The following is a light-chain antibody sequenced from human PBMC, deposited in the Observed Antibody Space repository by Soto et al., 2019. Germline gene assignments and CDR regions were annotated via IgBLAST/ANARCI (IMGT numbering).Light chain of an antibody. V-gene: IGKV1-39*01. CDR3: HQTYANPWT. CDR1: QYIGIY. Sequence: DVQMTQSPSSLSASVGDRVTITCRASQYIGIYLNWYQKKPGKAPKVLIHAASRVQRGGPSTFSASGSGTDVALTISSLQPEDFATYYCHQTYANPWTFGQGTKVDIK. CDR2: AAS. J-gene: IGKJ1*01.